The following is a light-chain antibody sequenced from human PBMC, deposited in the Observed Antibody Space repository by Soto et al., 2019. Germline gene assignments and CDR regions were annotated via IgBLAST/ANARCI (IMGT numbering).Light chain of an antibody. J-gene: IGLJ2*01. Sequence: QSVLTQPPSASGSPGQSVTISCTGTSRDIGSYNFVSWYQHHPGKAPKVIIYEVTKRPAGVPPRFSGSKSGNTASLTVSGLQAEDEADYYCSSYAGANSLLGGGTKLTVL. CDR1: SRDIGSYNF. CDR2: EVT. CDR3: SSYAGANSL. V-gene: IGLV2-8*01.